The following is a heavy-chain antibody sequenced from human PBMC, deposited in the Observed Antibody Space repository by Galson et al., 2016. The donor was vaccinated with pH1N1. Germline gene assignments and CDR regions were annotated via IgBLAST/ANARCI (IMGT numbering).Heavy chain of an antibody. V-gene: IGHV1-69*13. CDR2: IIGMFGTT. D-gene: IGHD3-9*01. J-gene: IGHJ4*01. CDR3: AGDRAPESFDWLSYFDS. Sequence: SVKVSCKASGGTFSSYAVSWVRQAPGQGLEWVGGIIGMFGTTTYAQKLQGRVTITAEELTSSSYMELTSLTSEDTAVYFCAGDRAPESFDWLSYFDSWGQRTLVTVSS. CDR1: GGTFSSYA.